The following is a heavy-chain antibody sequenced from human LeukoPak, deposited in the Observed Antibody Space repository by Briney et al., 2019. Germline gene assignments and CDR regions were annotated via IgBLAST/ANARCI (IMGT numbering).Heavy chain of an antibody. Sequence: SETLSLTCTVSGYSISSGYYWGWIRQPPGKGLEWIGSIYHSGSTYYNPSLKSRVTISVDTSKNQFSLKLSSVTAADTAVYYCARIPYDILTTYYFDYWGQGTLVTVSS. CDR2: IYHSGST. D-gene: IGHD3-9*01. CDR1: GYSISSGYY. J-gene: IGHJ4*02. CDR3: ARIPYDILTTYYFDY. V-gene: IGHV4-38-2*02.